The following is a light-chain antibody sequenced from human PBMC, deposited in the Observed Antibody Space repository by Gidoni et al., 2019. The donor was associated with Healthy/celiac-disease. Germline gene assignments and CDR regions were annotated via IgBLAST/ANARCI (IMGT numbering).Light chain of an antibody. CDR2: WAS. V-gene: IGKV4-1*01. CDR1: QSVLYSSNNKNY. CDR3: QQYYSTPQDT. Sequence: DIVMTQSPDSLAVSLVERATINCKSSQSVLYSSNNKNYLAWYQQKPGQPPKLPIYWASTRESGVPDRSSGSGSGTDVTRTISSLQAEDVAVYYCQQYYSTPQDTFGPGTKVDIK. J-gene: IGKJ3*01.